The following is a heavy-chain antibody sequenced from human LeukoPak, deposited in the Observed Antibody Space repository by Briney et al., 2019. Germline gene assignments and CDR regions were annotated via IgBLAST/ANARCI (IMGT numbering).Heavy chain of an antibody. J-gene: IGHJ1*01. CDR1: GDSISSIIYY. CDR3: ARHFSEDGYNAAPFQH. V-gene: IGHV4-39*01. D-gene: IGHD5-24*01. Sequence: SETLSLTCTVSGDSISSIIYYWAWIRQPPGKGLEWIGSICNGRTTYYNPSLKGRATMSIDTSKNQFSLKLTSVTAADTAVYYCARHFSEDGYNAAPFQHWGQGTLVTVSS. CDR2: ICNGRTT.